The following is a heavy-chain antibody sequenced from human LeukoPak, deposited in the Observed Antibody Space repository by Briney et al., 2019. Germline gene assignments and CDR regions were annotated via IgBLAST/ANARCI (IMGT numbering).Heavy chain of an antibody. V-gene: IGHV1-69*05. Sequence: SVKVSCKASGGTFSSYAISWVRQAPGQGLEWMGGIIPIFGTANYAQKFQGGVTITTDESTSTAYMELSSLRSEDTAVYYCARADYSNFYYYYYYMDVWGKGTTVTVSS. J-gene: IGHJ6*03. D-gene: IGHD4-11*01. CDR3: ARADYSNFYYYYYYMDV. CDR2: IIPIFGTA. CDR1: GGTFSSYA.